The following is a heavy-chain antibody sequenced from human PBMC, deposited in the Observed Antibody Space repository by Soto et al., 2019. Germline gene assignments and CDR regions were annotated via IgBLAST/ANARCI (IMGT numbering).Heavy chain of an antibody. CDR1: GFTFSSYS. V-gene: IGHV3-21*01. D-gene: IGHD6-6*01. CDR3: ARDGYSSSTDFDY. J-gene: IGHJ4*02. CDR2: ISSSSSYI. Sequence: PGGSLRLSCAASGFTFSSYSMNWVRQAPGKGLEWVSSISSSSSYIYYADSVKGRFTISRDNAKNSLYPQMNSLRAEDTAVYYCARDGYSSSTDFDYWGQGTLVTVSS.